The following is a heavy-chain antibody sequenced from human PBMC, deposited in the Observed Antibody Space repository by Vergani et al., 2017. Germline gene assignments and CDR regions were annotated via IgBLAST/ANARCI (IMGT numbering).Heavy chain of an antibody. CDR3: ARASRRQNFDY. J-gene: IGHJ4*02. CDR2: IYYSGST. Sequence: QLQLQESGPGLVKPSETLSLTCTVSGGSISSSSYYWSWIRQPPGKGLEWIGYIYYSGSTNYNPSLKSRVTISVDTSKNQFSLKLSSVTAADTAVYYCARASRRQNFDYWGQGTLVTVSS. V-gene: IGHV4-61*01. CDR1: GGSISSSSYY.